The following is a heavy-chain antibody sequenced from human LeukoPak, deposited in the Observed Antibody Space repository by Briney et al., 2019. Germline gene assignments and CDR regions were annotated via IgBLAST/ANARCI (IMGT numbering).Heavy chain of an antibody. CDR3: AKRGVVIRVILVGFHKEAYYFDS. J-gene: IGHJ4*02. D-gene: IGHD3-22*01. Sequence: GGSLRLSCAVSGITLSNYGMSWVRQAPGKGLEWVAGISDSGGRTNYADSVKGRFTISRDNPKNTLYLQMNSLRAEVTAVYFCAKRGVVIRVILVGFHKEAYYFDSWGQGALVTVSS. CDR1: GITLSNYG. CDR2: ISDSGGRT. V-gene: IGHV3-23*01.